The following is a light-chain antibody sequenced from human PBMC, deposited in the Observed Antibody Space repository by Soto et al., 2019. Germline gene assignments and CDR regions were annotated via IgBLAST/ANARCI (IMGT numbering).Light chain of an antibody. CDR2: GAS. CDR1: QTVSSNY. V-gene: IGKV3-20*01. J-gene: IGKJ5*01. Sequence: EIIFTHAPDTLSLSPVERATLSCMASQTVSSNYLAWCQQRPGQAPRLLIYGASTRAAGIPDRFSGSGSGTDFTLTITRLEPEDSAVYFCQQYTGPPTTFGQGTRLEIK. CDR3: QQYTGPPTT.